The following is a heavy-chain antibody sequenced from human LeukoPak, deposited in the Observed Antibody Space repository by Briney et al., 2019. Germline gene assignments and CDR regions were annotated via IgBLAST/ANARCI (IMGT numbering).Heavy chain of an antibody. CDR1: GGTFSSYA. D-gene: IGHD6-13*01. J-gene: IGHJ4*02. CDR3: ARDREGSSWYGY. CDR2: IIPIFGTA. V-gene: IGHV1-69*01. Sequence: ASVKVSCKASGGTFSSYAISWVRQAPGQGLEWMGGIIPIFGTANYAQKFQGRVTITADESTSTAYMELRSLRSDDTAVYYCARDREGSSWYGYWGQGTLVTVSS.